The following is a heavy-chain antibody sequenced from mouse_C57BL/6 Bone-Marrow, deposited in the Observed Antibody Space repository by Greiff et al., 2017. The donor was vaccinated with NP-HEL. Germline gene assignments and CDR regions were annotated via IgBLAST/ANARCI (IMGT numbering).Heavy chain of an antibody. CDR1: GYTFTSYW. Sequence: QVQLQQPGAELVRPGSSVKLSCKASGYTFTSYWMDWVKQRPGQGLEWIGNIYTSDSETHYNQKFKDKATLTVDKSSSTAYMQLSSLTSEDSAVYYCARCITTKEYYFDYWGQGTTLTVSS. D-gene: IGHD1-1*01. CDR2: IYTSDSET. V-gene: IGHV1-61*01. J-gene: IGHJ2*01. CDR3: ARCITTKEYYFDY.